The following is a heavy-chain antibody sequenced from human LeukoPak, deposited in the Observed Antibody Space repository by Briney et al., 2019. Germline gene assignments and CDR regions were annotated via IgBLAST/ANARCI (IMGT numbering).Heavy chain of an antibody. V-gene: IGHV1-2*04. CDR1: GYTFTGYY. J-gene: IGHJ2*01. CDR2: INPNSGGT. CDR3: ARGGIVGATTWYFDL. D-gene: IGHD1-26*01. Sequence: ASVKVSCKASGYTFTGYYMHWVRQAPGQGLEWMGWINPNSGGTNCAQKFQGWVTMTRDTSISTAYMELSRLRSDDTAVYYCARGGIVGATTWYFDLWGRGTLVTVSS.